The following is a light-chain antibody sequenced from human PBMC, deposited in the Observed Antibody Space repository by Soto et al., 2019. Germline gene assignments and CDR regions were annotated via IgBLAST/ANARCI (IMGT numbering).Light chain of an antibody. J-gene: IGKJ5*01. CDR3: QQYGSSPIT. CDR2: DAS. CDR1: QSVTSH. V-gene: IGKV3-11*01. Sequence: PGDRATLSCRASQSVTSHLAWYQQRPGQAPRLLIYDASNRATGIPARFSGSGSGTEFTLTISSLEPEDFAVYYCQQYGSSPITFGQGTRLEIK.